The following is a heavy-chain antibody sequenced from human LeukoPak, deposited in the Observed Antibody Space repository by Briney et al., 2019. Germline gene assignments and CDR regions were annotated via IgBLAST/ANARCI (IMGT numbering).Heavy chain of an antibody. CDR1: GFTFSSYG. Sequence: AGGSLRLSCAASGFTFSSYGMHWVRQAPGKGLEWVAFIRYDGSNKYYADSVKGRFTISRDNSKNTLYLQMNSLRAEDTAVYYCAKDSSGYYPTYFDYWGQGTLVTVSS. V-gene: IGHV3-30*02. CDR2: IRYDGSNK. CDR3: AKDSSGYYPTYFDY. J-gene: IGHJ4*02. D-gene: IGHD3-22*01.